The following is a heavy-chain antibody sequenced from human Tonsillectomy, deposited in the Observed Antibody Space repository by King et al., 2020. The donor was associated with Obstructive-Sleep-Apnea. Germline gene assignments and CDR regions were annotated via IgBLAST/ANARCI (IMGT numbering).Heavy chain of an antibody. J-gene: IGHJ4*02. CDR1: GITFSSYA. D-gene: IGHD6-13*01. Sequence: VQLVESGGGLVQPGRSLRLSCAASGITFSSYAMTWVRQAPGKGLEWVSVIGGSGASTYYADSVKGRFTISRDNSKNTLYLQMNSLTAEDTAVYYCAKGPAQQLVPNYFDYWGQGTLVTVSS. CDR3: AKGPAQQLVPNYFDY. V-gene: IGHV3-23*04. CDR2: IGGSGAST.